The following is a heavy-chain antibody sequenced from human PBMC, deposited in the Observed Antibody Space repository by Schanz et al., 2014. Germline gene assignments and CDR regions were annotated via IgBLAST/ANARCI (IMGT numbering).Heavy chain of an antibody. CDR2: INSVGSNT. J-gene: IGHJ4*02. D-gene: IGHD3-3*01. Sequence: EVQLVESGGGLVQPGKSLRLSCAASGFTFDKYAMHWVRQAPGKGLEWVARINSVGSNTDYADSVTGRFTISRDNAKNTLYLQMNTLRAEDTAVYYCVRDSFFAFDYWGQGTLVTVSS. CDR3: VRDSFFAFDY. CDR1: GFTFDKYA. V-gene: IGHV3-74*01.